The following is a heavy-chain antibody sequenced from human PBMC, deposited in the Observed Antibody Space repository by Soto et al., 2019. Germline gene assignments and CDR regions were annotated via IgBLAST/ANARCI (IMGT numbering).Heavy chain of an antibody. CDR1: GFTFSTYG. Sequence: GGSLRLSCAASGFTFSTYGMHWVRQAPGKGLEWVAVISYDGSNKYYADSVKGRFTISRDNSKNTLYLQMNSLRAEDTAVYYCAKKGEWLLHYYYAMDVWGQGTTVTVSS. CDR2: ISYDGSNK. CDR3: AKKGEWLLHYYYAMDV. V-gene: IGHV3-30*18. J-gene: IGHJ6*02. D-gene: IGHD3-3*01.